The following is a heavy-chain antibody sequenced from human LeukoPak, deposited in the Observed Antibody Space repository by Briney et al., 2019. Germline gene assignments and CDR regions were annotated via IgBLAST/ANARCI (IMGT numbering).Heavy chain of an antibody. V-gene: IGHV3-30*04. Sequence: GSLRLSCAASGFTFSSYAMHWVRQAPGKGLEWVAVISYDGGNKYYADSVKGRFTISRDTSKNTLSLQMNSLRAEDTAVYYCGRSRGAVAGLYYFDYWGQGTLVTVSS. CDR2: ISYDGGNK. J-gene: IGHJ4*02. CDR3: GRSRGAVAGLYYFDY. D-gene: IGHD6-19*01. CDR1: GFTFSSYA.